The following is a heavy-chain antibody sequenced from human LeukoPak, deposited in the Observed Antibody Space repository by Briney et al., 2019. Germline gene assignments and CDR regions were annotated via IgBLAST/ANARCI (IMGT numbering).Heavy chain of an antibody. CDR1: GYTFTSYD. J-gene: IGHJ6*03. CDR2: MNPNSGNT. D-gene: IGHD4-23*01. Sequence: GASVKVSCKASGYTFTSYDINWVRQATGQGLEWMGWMNPNSGNTGYAQKFQGRVTITRNTSISTAYMELSSLRSEDTAVYYCARVGDYGGNSGSYYYYYYMDVWGKGTTVTISS. V-gene: IGHV1-8*03. CDR3: ARVGDYGGNSGSYYYYYYMDV.